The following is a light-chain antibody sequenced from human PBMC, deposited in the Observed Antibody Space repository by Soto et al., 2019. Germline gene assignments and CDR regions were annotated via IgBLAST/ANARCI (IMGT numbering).Light chain of an antibody. CDR1: NIGGKS. CDR3: QVWESGRGV. CDR2: DDS. J-gene: IGLJ1*01. Sequence: YDLTQPPSVSVAPGQTARITCGGNNIGGKSVHWYQQKPGQAPVLVVYDDSDRPSGIPERFSGSNSVNTATLTISRVAAGDEADYYCQVWESGRGVFGTGTKVTVL. V-gene: IGLV3-21*02.